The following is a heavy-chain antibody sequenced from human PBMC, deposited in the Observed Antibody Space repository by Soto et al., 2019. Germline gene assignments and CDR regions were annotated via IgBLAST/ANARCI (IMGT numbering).Heavy chain of an antibody. CDR2: IKQGGTET. Sequence: GGSLRLSCVGSGLSLSNIWTSWVRQAPGKGLEWVANIKQGGTETYYVDSVKGRFTISKDHAKNSLYLQMNSLRVEDTALYYYASLGTARVETAGYWGQGTRVTVSS. J-gene: IGHJ4*02. D-gene: IGHD5-18*01. CDR3: ASLGTARVETAGY. CDR1: GLSLSNIW. V-gene: IGHV3-7*01.